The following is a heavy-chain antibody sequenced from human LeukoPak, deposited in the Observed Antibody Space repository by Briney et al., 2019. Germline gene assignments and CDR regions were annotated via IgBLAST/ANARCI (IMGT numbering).Heavy chain of an antibody. CDR2: INHSGST. J-gene: IGHJ5*02. CDR3: ASGHEVYCSSTSCYRYWFDP. CDR1: GGSFSGYY. V-gene: IGHV4-34*01. Sequence: SETLSLTCAVYGGSFSGYYWSWIRQPPGKGLEWIGEINHSGSTNYNPSLKSRVTISVDTSKNQFSLKLSSVTAADTAVYYCASGHEVYCSSTSCYRYWFDPWGQGTLVTVSS. D-gene: IGHD2-2*01.